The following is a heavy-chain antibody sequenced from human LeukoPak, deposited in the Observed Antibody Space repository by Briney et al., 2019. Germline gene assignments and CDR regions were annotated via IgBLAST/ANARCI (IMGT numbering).Heavy chain of an antibody. V-gene: IGHV3-48*04. Sequence: GGSLRLSCAASGFTFSSYSMNWVRQAPGKGLEWVSYSSSSSSTIYYADSVKGRFTISRDNAKNSLYLQMNSLRAEDTAVYYCAELGITMIGGVWGKGTTVTISS. CDR2: SSSSSSTI. J-gene: IGHJ6*04. D-gene: IGHD3-10*02. CDR3: AELGITMIGGV. CDR1: GFTFSSYS.